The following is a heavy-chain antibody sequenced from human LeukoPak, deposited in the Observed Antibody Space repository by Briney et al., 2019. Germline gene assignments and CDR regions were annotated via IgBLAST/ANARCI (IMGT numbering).Heavy chain of an antibody. Sequence: SETLSLTCTVSGGSITSTTYFWGWVRQPPGRDLEWLGTISYCGNTYYNLSLKSRLTLSVDTSKNQFSLNLNSVTAADTAIYYCARLRARLGYCISTSCHGYFDYWAQGTLVTVSS. V-gene: IGHV4-39*01. CDR2: ISYCGNT. CDR1: GGSITSTTYF. D-gene: IGHD2-2*01. J-gene: IGHJ4*02. CDR3: ARLRARLGYCISTSCHGYFDY.